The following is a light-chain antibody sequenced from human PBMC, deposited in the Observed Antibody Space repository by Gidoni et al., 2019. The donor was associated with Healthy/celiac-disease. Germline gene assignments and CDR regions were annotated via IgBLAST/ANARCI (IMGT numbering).Light chain of an antibody. J-gene: IGKJ1*01. V-gene: IGKV3D-15*01. CDR3: QQYNNWLTWT. CDR2: GAS. CDR1: QSVSSN. Sequence: IVMTQSPATLSVSPGERATLSCRASQSVSSNLAGYQQKPGPDPRLLIYGASTRATGLPARFSGSGSGTEFTLTISSLQSEDFAVYYCQQYNNWLTWTFXQXTKVEIK.